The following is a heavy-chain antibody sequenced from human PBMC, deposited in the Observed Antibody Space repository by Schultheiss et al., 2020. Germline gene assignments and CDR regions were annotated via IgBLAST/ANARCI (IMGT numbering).Heavy chain of an antibody. CDR1: GFMFSSYA. Sequence: GESLKISCAASGFMFSSYAMTWVRQAPGKGLEWVSALTGGGATTYYAESVKGRFTISRDNSKNTLYLQMNSLRADDTAVYYCARDLSSSSWYGGYYYYYGMDVWGQGTTVTVSS. V-gene: IGHV3-23*01. D-gene: IGHD6-13*01. CDR3: ARDLSSSSWYGGYYYYYGMDV. CDR2: LTGGGATT. J-gene: IGHJ6*02.